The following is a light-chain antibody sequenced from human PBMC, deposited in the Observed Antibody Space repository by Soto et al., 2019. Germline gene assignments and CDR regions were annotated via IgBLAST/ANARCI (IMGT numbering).Light chain of an antibody. CDR2: DAS. J-gene: IGKJ4*01. V-gene: IGKV1-33*01. Sequence: DITLTQSPSSLSASVGDRVSITCQASQDVINYLNWYQQKPGKAPKLLISDASNLETGVPSRFTGSGSGTHFTLTITNLQPEDFATYFCQQYDDRPLTFGGGTHVE. CDR3: QQYDDRPLT. CDR1: QDVINY.